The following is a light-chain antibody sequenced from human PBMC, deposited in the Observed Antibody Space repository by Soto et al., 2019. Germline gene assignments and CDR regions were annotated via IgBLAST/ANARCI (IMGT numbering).Light chain of an antibody. CDR3: CSYTTSSTWV. V-gene: IGLV2-14*01. CDR1: NSDVGSYDY. Sequence: QSALTQPASVSGSPGQSITISCTGTNSDVGSYDYVSWYQQHPGKVPKLIIYDVTYRPSGVSYRLCGSKSGNTASLTISRLQAEDEADYYCCSYTTSSTWVFGGGTKVTVL. J-gene: IGLJ3*02. CDR2: DVT.